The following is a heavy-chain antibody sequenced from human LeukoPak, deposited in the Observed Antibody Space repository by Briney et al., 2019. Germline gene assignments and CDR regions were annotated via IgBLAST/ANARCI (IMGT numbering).Heavy chain of an antibody. CDR2: ISWDCGST. J-gene: IGHJ4*02. Sequence: TGGSLRLSCAASGFTFDDYTMHWVRQAPGKGLEWVSLISWDCGSTYYADSVKGLFTIARDNSKNSLYLQMNSLRTEDTALYYCAKDIDMWVYGPGIDYWGQGTLVTVSS. CDR3: AKDIDMWVYGPGIDY. D-gene: IGHD3-10*01. CDR1: GFTFDDYT. V-gene: IGHV3-43*01.